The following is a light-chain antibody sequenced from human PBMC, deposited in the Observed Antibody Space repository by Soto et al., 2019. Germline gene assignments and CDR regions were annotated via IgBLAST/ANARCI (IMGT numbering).Light chain of an antibody. J-gene: IGLJ1*01. CDR3: SSYTSSSTLYV. CDR2: EVS. Sequence: QSVLAQPSSVSGSPGQSITISCTGTISDVGAYNYVCWYQQHPGKAPKLMIYEVSNRPSGVSNRFYGSKSGNKASLTISGLQTEDEADYYCSSYTSSSTLYVFGTGTKVTVL. V-gene: IGLV2-14*01. CDR1: ISDVGAYNY.